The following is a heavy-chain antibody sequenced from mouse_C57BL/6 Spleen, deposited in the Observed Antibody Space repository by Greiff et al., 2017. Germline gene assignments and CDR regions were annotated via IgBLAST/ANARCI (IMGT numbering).Heavy chain of an antibody. CDR3: ARGNYGNYAWFAY. V-gene: IGHV1-18*01. CDR2: INPNNGGT. D-gene: IGHD2-1*01. J-gene: IGHJ3*01. Sequence: VQLKQSVAALFPPVASLPPPFTSSLYTFTYYNIYFFKQIHGKILEWIGYINPNNGGTIYNQKFKGKSTLTLDKSSSTAYMELRSLTSEDTAVYYCARGNYGNYAWFAYWGQGTLVTVSA. CDR1: LYTFTYYN.